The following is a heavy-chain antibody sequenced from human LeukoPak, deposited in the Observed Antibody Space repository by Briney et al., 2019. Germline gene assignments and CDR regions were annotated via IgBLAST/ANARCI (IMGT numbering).Heavy chain of an antibody. J-gene: IGHJ5*02. CDR2: ISWNSGSI. Sequence: GGSLRLSCAASGFTFSSYWMSWVRQAPGKGLEWVSGISWNSGSIGYADSVKGRFTISRDNAKNSLYLQMNSLRAEDTALYYCAKGVLLWFGELYHWGQGTLVTVSS. V-gene: IGHV3-9*01. CDR3: AKGVLLWFGELYH. CDR1: GFTFSSYW. D-gene: IGHD3-10*01.